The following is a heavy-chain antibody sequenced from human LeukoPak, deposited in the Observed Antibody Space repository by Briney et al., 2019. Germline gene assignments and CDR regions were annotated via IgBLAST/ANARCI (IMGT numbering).Heavy chain of an antibody. J-gene: IGHJ4*02. Sequence: SGGSLRLSCAVSGFTLSGYGMHWVRQAPGKGLEWVAGISDAGNIKTYADSVKGRFTISRDNSKNTLYLQMNSLRAEDTAVYYCAKRGVYGDFPHYFEYWGQGTLVTASS. CDR1: GFTLSGYG. CDR2: ISDAGNIK. D-gene: IGHD4-17*01. V-gene: IGHV3-30*18. CDR3: AKRGVYGDFPHYFEY.